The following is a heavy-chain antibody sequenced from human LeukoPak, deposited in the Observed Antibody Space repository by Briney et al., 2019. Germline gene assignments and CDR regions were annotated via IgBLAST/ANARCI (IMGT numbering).Heavy chain of an antibody. D-gene: IGHD6-13*01. J-gene: IGHJ4*02. CDR2: IYYSGST. CDR1: GGSISSSSYY. V-gene: IGHV4-39*07. Sequence: SETLSLTCTVSGGSISSSSYYWGWIRQPPGKGLEWIGSIYYSGSTYYNPSLKSRVTISADTSKNQFSLKLSSVTAADTAVYYCARGWRIAAAWGQGTLVTVSS. CDR3: ARGWRIAAA.